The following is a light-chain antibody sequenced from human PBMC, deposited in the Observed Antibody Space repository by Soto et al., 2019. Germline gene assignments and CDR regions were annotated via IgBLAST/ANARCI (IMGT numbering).Light chain of an antibody. CDR1: QSFSSTY. V-gene: IGKV3-20*01. Sequence: IVLTQSPGTLSLSPGERATLSCRASQSFSSTYLAWYQHKPGQAPRLLIYGASSRATGIPDRFSGSGSGTEFTITISRLEPEDCAVYYCQHYGSSRTFGQGTKVEIK. CDR2: GAS. J-gene: IGKJ1*01. CDR3: QHYGSSRT.